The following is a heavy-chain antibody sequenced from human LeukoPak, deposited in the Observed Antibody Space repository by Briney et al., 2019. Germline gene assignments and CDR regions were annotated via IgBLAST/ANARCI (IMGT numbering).Heavy chain of an antibody. D-gene: IGHD1-7*01. Sequence: PSETLSLTCTVSGGSISSYYWSLIRQPPGKGLEWIGYIYYSGSTNYNPSLKSRVTISVDTSKNQFSLKLSSVTAADTAVYYCARARSNWDYYFDYWGQGTLVTVSS. CDR1: GGSISSYY. V-gene: IGHV4-59*01. CDR3: ARARSNWDYYFDY. J-gene: IGHJ4*02. CDR2: IYYSGST.